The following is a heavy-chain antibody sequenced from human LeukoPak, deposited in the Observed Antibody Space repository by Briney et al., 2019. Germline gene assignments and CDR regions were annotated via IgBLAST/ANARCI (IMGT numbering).Heavy chain of an antibody. CDR3: ARGGGWRYYYYMDV. CDR2: INHSGST. D-gene: IGHD6-19*01. V-gene: IGHV4-34*01. CDR1: GGSFSGYY. Sequence: XETLSLTCAVYGGSFSGYYWSWIRQPPGKGLEGIGEINHSGSTNYNPSLKSRGTISVDTSKNQFSLKLSSVTAADTAVYYCARGGGWRYYYYMDVWGKGTTVTVSS. J-gene: IGHJ6*03.